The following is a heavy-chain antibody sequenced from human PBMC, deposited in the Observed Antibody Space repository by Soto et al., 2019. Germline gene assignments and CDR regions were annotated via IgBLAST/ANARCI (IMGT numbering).Heavy chain of an antibody. CDR3: ARKTVAGGHDAFDI. D-gene: IGHD2-15*01. CDR2: INAGNGST. J-gene: IGHJ3*02. Sequence: GASVKVSCKASGYTFTSYAMHWVRQAPGQRLEWMGWINAGNGSTKYAQKFQGRVTITRDTSASTVYMELSSLRSEDTAVYYCARKTVAGGHDAFDIWGQGTMVTVSS. V-gene: IGHV1-3*01. CDR1: GYTFTSYA.